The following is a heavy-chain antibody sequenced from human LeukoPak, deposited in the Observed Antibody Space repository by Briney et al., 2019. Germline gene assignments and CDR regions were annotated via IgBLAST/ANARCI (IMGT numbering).Heavy chain of an antibody. V-gene: IGHV3-30*18. Sequence: PGGSLRLSCAASGFTFSSYGMHWVRQAPGKGLERVAVISYDGSNKYYADSVKGRFTISRDNSKNTLYLQMNSLRAEDTAVYYCAKDSWEYSSSWSDYWGQGTLVTVSS. CDR3: AKDSWEYSSSWSDY. D-gene: IGHD6-13*01. J-gene: IGHJ4*02. CDR1: GFTFSSYG. CDR2: ISYDGSNK.